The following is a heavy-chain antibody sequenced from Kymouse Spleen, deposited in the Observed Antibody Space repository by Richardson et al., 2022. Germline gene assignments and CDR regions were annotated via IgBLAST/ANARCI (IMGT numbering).Heavy chain of an antibody. V-gene: IGHV4-39*01. CDR3: ARSYYYDSSGPYFDY. J-gene: IGHJ4*02. CDR1: GGSISSSSYY. CDR2: IYYSGST. Sequence: QLQLQESGPGLVKPSETLSLTCTVSGGSISSSSYYWGWIRQPPGKGLEWIGSIYYSGSTYYNPSLKSRVTISVDTSKNQFSLKLSSVTAADTAVYYCARSYYYDSSGPYFDYWGQGTLVTVSS. D-gene: IGHD3-22*01.